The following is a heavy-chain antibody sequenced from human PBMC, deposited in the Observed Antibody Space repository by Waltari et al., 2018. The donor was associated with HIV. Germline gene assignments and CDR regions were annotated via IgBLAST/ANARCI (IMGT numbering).Heavy chain of an antibody. CDR3: ARVYGGNAADY. D-gene: IGHD2-15*01. Sequence: EVQLVESGGGLVQPGGSLRLSCAASGFTFSSYSMNWVRQAPGKGLEWVSYISSSSNAIYYADSVKGRFTISRDNAKNSLYLQMNSLRAEDTAVYYCARVYGGNAADYWGQGTLVTVSS. CDR1: GFTFSSYS. V-gene: IGHV3-48*01. J-gene: IGHJ4*02. CDR2: ISSSSNAI.